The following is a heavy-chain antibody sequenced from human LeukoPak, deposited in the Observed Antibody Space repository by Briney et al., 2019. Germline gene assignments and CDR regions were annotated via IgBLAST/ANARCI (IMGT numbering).Heavy chain of an antibody. J-gene: IGHJ4*02. Sequence: ASVKVSCKASGYTFTSYGISWVRQAPGQGLEWMGWISGYSGNTNYAQKLQGRVSLTTDTSTSTAYMELRSLRSDDTAVYYCGTDTAMDLDYWGQGTLVTVSS. V-gene: IGHV1-18*01. CDR3: GTDTAMDLDY. CDR1: GYTFTSYG. CDR2: ISGYSGNT. D-gene: IGHD5-18*01.